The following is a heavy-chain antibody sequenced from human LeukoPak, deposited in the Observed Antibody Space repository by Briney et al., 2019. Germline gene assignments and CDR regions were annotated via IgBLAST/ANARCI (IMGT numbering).Heavy chain of an antibody. Sequence: SVKVSCKASGGTFSSYAISWVRQAPGQGLEWMGGIIPIFGTANCAQKFQGRVTITTDESTSTAYMELSSLRSEDTAVYYCAAESGSYAYYYYMDVWGKGTTVTVSS. CDR2: IIPIFGTA. D-gene: IGHD1-26*01. J-gene: IGHJ6*03. CDR3: AAESGSYAYYYYMDV. CDR1: GGTFSSYA. V-gene: IGHV1-69*05.